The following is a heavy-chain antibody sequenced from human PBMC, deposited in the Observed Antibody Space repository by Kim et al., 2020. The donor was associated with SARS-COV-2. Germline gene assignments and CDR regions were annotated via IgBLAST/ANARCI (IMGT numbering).Heavy chain of an antibody. CDR2: ISSSSSYI. J-gene: IGHJ4*02. V-gene: IGHV3-21*01. CDR1: GFTFSSYS. CDR3: ARDYYGSGTRSPPFDY. Sequence: GGSLRLSCAASGFTFSSYSMNWVRQAPGKGLEWFSSISSSSSYIYYADSVKGRFTISRDNAKNSLYLQMNSLRAEDTAVYYCARDYYGSGTRSPPFDYWGQGTLVTVSS. D-gene: IGHD3-10*01.